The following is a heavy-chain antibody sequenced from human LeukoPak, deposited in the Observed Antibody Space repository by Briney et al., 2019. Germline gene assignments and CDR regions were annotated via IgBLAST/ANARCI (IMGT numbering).Heavy chain of an antibody. CDR3: ARDKYSSGWTNFDY. D-gene: IGHD6-19*01. CDR1: GYIFTGYY. V-gene: IGHV1-2*02. CDR2: INPNSGGT. Sequence: ASVKVSCKASGYIFTGYYMHWVRQAPGQGLEWMGWINPNSGGTNYAQKFQGRVTMTRDTSISTAYMELSRLRSDDTAVYYCARDKYSSGWTNFDYWGQGTLVTVSS. J-gene: IGHJ4*02.